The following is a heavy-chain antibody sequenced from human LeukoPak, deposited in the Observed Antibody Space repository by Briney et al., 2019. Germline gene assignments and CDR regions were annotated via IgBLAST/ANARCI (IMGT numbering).Heavy chain of an antibody. CDR1: GGSFSGYY. J-gene: IGHJ3*02. CDR3: ARLPPTNLYCSSTSCSPSAFDI. Sequence: PSETLSLTCAVYGGSFSGYYWSWIRQPPGKGLEWIGEINHSGSTNYNPSLKSRVTISVDTSKNQFSLKLSSVTATDTAVYYCARLPPTNLYCSSTSCSPSAFDIWGQGTMVTVSS. V-gene: IGHV4-34*01. D-gene: IGHD2-2*01. CDR2: INHSGST.